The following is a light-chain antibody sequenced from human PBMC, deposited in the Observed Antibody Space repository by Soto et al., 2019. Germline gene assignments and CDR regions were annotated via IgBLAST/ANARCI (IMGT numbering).Light chain of an antibody. CDR2: AAS. Sequence: DIQVTQFPSSLSASVGDRITITCRASQAIGNYLAWYQQKPGKVPKLLIYAASTLQSGVPSRFSGSRSGTDFTLTVSSLQPEDVATYYCQQADTFPITFGQGTRLEI. CDR1: QAIGNY. V-gene: IGKV1-27*01. CDR3: QQADTFPIT. J-gene: IGKJ5*01.